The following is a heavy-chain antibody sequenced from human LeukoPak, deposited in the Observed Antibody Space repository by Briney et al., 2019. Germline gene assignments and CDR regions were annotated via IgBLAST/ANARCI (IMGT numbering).Heavy chain of an antibody. CDR1: GFTLTNYY. J-gene: IGHJ4*02. Sequence: ASVKVSCKASGFTLTNYYVHWVRQAPGQGLEWMGIMYPSGGSTRSAQKFQGRVTMTSDTSTSTVYMELSSLRSEDSAVYYCAREGPADTKYYFDYWGQGTLVTVS. CDR3: AREGPADTKYYFDY. V-gene: IGHV1-46*01. D-gene: IGHD2-2*01. CDR2: MYPSGGST.